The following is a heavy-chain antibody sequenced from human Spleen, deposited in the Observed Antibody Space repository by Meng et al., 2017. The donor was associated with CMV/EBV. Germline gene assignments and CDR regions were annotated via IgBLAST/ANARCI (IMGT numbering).Heavy chain of an antibody. Sequence: GESLKISCAASGFTFSSYAMSWVRQAPGKGLEWVSSISGSGTVTYYADSVRGRFTISRDNSKNTLYLQMNSLRAEDTAVYYCAKDLEIVVVPAAMDFDYWGQGTLVTVSS. D-gene: IGHD2-2*03. CDR1: GFTFSSYA. V-gene: IGHV3-23*01. CDR2: ISGSGTVT. J-gene: IGHJ4*02. CDR3: AKDLEIVVVPAAMDFDY.